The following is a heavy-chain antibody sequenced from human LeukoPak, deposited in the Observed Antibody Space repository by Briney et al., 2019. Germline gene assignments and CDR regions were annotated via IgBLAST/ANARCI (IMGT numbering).Heavy chain of an antibody. CDR1: GYTFTSYG. CDR2: ISAYNGNT. J-gene: IGHJ4*02. Sequence: ASVKVSCKASGYTFTSYGISWVRQAPGQGLEWMGWISAYNGNTNYAQKLQGRVTMTTDTSTSTAYMELRSLRSDDTAVYYCARGHSPYYYDSSGYSALFDYWGQGTLVTVSS. V-gene: IGHV1-18*01. D-gene: IGHD3-22*01. CDR3: ARGHSPYYYDSSGYSALFDY.